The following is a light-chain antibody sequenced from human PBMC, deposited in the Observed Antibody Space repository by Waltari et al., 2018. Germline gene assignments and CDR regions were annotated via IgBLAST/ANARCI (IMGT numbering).Light chain of an antibody. CDR1: NLGDKY. CDR3: QAWDSSTAFYV. V-gene: IGLV3-1*01. Sequence: YELSQPPSVSVSPGQTASITCSGDNLGDKYACWYQQRPGQSPVRVIYQDTKRPSGIPERFSGSKSGNTAALTISGTQAMDEADYFCQAWDSSTAFYVFGPGTKVTVL. J-gene: IGLJ1*01. CDR2: QDT.